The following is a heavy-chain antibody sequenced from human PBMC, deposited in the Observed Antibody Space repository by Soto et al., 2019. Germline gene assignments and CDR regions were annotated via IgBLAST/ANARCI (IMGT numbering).Heavy chain of an antibody. D-gene: IGHD3-22*01. CDR2: ISGSGGST. Sequence: GGSLRLSCAASGFTFSSYAMSWVRQAPGKGLEWVSAISGSGGSTYYADSVKGRFIISRDNSKNTLYLQMNSLRAEDTAVYYCAKDPTRAYYYDSSGSDAFDIWGQGTMVTVSS. J-gene: IGHJ3*02. CDR1: GFTFSSYA. V-gene: IGHV3-23*01. CDR3: AKDPTRAYYYDSSGSDAFDI.